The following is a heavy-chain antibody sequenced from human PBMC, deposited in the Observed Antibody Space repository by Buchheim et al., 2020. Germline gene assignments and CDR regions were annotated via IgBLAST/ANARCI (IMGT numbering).Heavy chain of an antibody. J-gene: IGHJ4*02. CDR3: ARVTGYCSSGSCSLGY. CDR2: ISYSSNTI. CDR1: GFTFSSYS. Sequence: EVQLVESGGGLVQPGGSLRLSCAASGFTFSSYSMSWVRQAPGKGLEFIAYISYSSNTIYYADSEKGRSTISSDNAKNSLYLQMNSLRVEDTAVYYCARVTGYCSSGSCSLGYWGQGTL. V-gene: IGHV3-48*01. D-gene: IGHD2-15*01.